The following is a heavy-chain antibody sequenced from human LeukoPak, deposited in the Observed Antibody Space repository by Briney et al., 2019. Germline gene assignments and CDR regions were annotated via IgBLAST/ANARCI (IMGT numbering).Heavy chain of an antibody. D-gene: IGHD4-17*01. CDR2: INAGNGDT. Sequence: ASVKVSCKASGGTFTDYAIHWVRQAPGQRLEWMGWINAGNGDTKYSQKFQGRVTITRDTSASTAYMELSSLRSEETAVYYCARDRWVTTVNFDYWGQGTLVTVSS. CDR3: ARDRWVTTVNFDY. CDR1: GGTFTDYA. J-gene: IGHJ4*02. V-gene: IGHV1-3*01.